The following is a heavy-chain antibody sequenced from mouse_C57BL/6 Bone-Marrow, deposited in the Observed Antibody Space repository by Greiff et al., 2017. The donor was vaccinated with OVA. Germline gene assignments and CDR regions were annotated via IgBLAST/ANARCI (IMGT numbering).Heavy chain of an antibody. J-gene: IGHJ3*01. CDR1: GYTFTGYW. D-gene: IGHD2-2*01. CDR3: ARSRAGYDGRFAY. CDR2: ILPGSGST. Sequence: QVQLKQSGAELMKPGASVKLSCKATGYTFTGYWIEWVKQRPGHGLEWIGEILPGSGSTNYNEKFKGKATFTADTSSNTAYMQLSSLTTEDSAIYYCARSRAGYDGRFAYWGQGTLVTVSA. V-gene: IGHV1-9*01.